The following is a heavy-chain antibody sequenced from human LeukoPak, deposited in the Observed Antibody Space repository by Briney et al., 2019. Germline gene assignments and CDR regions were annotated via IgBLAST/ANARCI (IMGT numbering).Heavy chain of an antibody. CDR2: IYSGGST. J-gene: IGHJ4*02. D-gene: IGHD4/OR15-4a*01. Sequence: PGGSLRLSCTASGFTFSSYAMSWVRQAPGTGLELVSFIYSGGSTHYSDSVKGRFTISRDNSKNTLYLQMNSLRAEDTAVYYCARRAGAYSHPYDYWGQGTLVTVSS. CDR3: ARRAGAYSHPYDY. V-gene: IGHV3-53*01. CDR1: GFTFSSYA.